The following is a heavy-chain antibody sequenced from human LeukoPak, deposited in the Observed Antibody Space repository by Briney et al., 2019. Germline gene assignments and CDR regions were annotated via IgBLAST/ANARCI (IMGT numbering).Heavy chain of an antibody. Sequence: SETLSLTCTVSGGSISSSSYYWGWIRQPPGKGLEWIGSIYYSGSTYYNPSLKSRVTISVDTSKNQFSLKLNSVTAADTAVYYCARVTGAGLAYWYFDLWGRGTLVTVSS. CDR3: ARVTGAGLAYWYFDL. V-gene: IGHV4-39*07. D-gene: IGHD3-9*01. CDR2: IYYSGST. J-gene: IGHJ2*01. CDR1: GGSISSSSYY.